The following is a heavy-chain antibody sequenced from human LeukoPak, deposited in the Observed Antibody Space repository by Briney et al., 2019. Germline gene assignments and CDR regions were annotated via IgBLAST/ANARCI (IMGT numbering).Heavy chain of an antibody. CDR3: ARAGCSSTSCYLYFDY. V-gene: IGHV4-34*01. CDR1: GGSFSGYY. J-gene: IGHJ4*02. Sequence: SETLSLTCAVYGGSFSGYYWSWIPQPPGKGLEWIGEINHSGSTNYNPSLKSRVTISVDTSKNQFSLKLSSVTAADTAVYYCARAGCSSTSCYLYFDYWGQGTLVTVSS. CDR2: INHSGST. D-gene: IGHD2-2*01.